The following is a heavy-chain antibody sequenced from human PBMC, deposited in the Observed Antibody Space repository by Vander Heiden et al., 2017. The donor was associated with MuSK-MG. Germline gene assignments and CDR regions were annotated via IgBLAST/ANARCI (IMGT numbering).Heavy chain of an antibody. Sequence: VQLLVTARRSVKTVGSLRRTAPAPGFTFMDYYMSWIRQAPGKGLEWVSYISSSGSTIYYADSVKGGFTISRDNAKNSLYLQMNSLRAEDTAVYYCARDPGYDAFDIWGQGTMVTVSS. CDR3: ARDPGYDAFDI. CDR1: GFTFMDYY. J-gene: IGHJ3*02. D-gene: IGHD5-12*01. V-gene: IGHV3-11*01. CDR2: ISSSGSTI.